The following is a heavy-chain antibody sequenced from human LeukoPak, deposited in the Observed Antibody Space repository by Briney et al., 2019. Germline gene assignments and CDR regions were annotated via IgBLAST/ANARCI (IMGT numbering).Heavy chain of an antibody. Sequence: KPGGSLRLSCAASGFTFSSNDMHWVRQAPGKGLEWIGYIYHSGTTYYNPSLKSRVTISVDTSKNQFSLKLSSVTAADTAEYYCARVLASDSDYYYYGMDVRGQGTTVTVSS. CDR2: IYHSGTT. CDR3: ARVLASDSDYYYYGMDV. J-gene: IGHJ6*02. CDR1: GFTFSSND. V-gene: IGHV4-59*13. D-gene: IGHD2-15*01.